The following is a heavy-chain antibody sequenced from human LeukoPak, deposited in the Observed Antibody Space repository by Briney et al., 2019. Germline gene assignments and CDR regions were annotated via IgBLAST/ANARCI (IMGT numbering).Heavy chain of an antibody. J-gene: IGHJ1*01. CDR1: GASISSSY. D-gene: IGHD3-22*01. Sequence: PSETLSLTCTVPGASISSSYCTWIRQPAGEGLEWIGRMSSGGSTTYNPSFKGRVTMSLDTSKKQFSLNLTSVTAADTAVYYCARDQTFYVSSGYYYVTYLQHWGQGILVTVSS. V-gene: IGHV4-4*07. CDR2: MSSGGST. CDR3: ARDQTFYVSSGYYYVTYLQH.